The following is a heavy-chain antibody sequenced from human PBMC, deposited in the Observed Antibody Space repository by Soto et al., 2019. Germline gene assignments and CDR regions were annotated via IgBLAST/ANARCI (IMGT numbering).Heavy chain of an antibody. CDR1: GGRITTFY. J-gene: IGHJ5*02. CDR2: IYYTGST. V-gene: IGHV4-59*01. CDR3: ARDSVAPT. D-gene: IGHD1-26*01. Sequence: DTLSVTRPCSGGRITTFYVSWIRQPPGKGLEWIGSIYYTGSTNYNPSLKSRVTISADTSKNQFYLNLTSVTAADTDVYSCARDSVAPTWGQRTLVTVSS.